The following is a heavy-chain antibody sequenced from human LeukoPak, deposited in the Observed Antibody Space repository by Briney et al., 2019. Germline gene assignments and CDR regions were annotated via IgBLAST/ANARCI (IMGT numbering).Heavy chain of an antibody. CDR3: ARDLVTVTKVFDI. J-gene: IGHJ3*02. D-gene: IGHD4-17*01. Sequence: SETLSLTCAVSDDPFSSHYWTWIRQPPGKGLEWIGYISYIGSTNYNPSLKSRVTISIDTSRNQFSLRLSSVTAADTAVYYCARDLVTVTKVFDIWGQGTMVSVSS. CDR1: DDPFSSHY. V-gene: IGHV4-59*11. CDR2: ISYIGST.